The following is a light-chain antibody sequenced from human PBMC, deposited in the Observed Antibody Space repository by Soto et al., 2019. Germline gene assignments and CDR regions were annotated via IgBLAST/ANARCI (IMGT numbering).Light chain of an antibody. CDR1: SSDVGGYNF. J-gene: IGLJ1*01. CDR2: DVR. V-gene: IGLV2-14*01. CDR3: GSYTSLSTYV. Sequence: QSALTQPASASGSPGQSITISCTGTSSDVGGYNFVSWYQQHPGKAPKLMIYDVRNRPSGVSNRFSGSKSVNTASLTISGLQAEDEADYYCGSYTSLSTYVFGTGTKVTVL.